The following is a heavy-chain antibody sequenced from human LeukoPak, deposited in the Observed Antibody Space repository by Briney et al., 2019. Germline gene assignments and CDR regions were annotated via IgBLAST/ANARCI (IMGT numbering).Heavy chain of an antibody. CDR3: AKEYTFHYSRIDY. D-gene: IGHD2-2*02. V-gene: IGHV3-30*04. CDR2: ISYDGSNK. J-gene: IGHJ4*02. CDR1: GFTFSFYA. Sequence: GRSLRLSCAASGFTFSFYAMHWVRQAPGKGLEWVAVISYDGSNKFYADSVKGRFTISRDNSENTLHLQMNSLRAEDTAVYYCAKEYTFHYSRIDYWGQGTLVTVSS.